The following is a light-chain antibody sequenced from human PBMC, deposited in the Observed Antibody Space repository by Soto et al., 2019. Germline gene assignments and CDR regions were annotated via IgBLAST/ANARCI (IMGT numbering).Light chain of an antibody. CDR3: SSYTSSSTVV. J-gene: IGLJ2*01. Sequence: QSALTQPASGSGSPGQSITICCTGTSSDVGGYNYVSWYQQHPGKAPKLMIYEVSNRPSGLSNRFSGYKSGNTASLTISWLKAEDEADYCCSSYTSSSTVVFGGGTKLTVL. CDR2: EVS. V-gene: IGLV2-14*01. CDR1: SSDVGGYNY.